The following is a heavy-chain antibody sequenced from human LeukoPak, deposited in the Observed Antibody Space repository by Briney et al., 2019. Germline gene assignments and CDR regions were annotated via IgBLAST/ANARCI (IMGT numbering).Heavy chain of an antibody. CDR1: GFTFSSYA. J-gene: IGHJ3*02. CDR3: EYPARHIVVVRGAFDI. CDR2: ISGSGGST. V-gene: IGHV3-23*01. D-gene: IGHD2-21*01. Sequence: GGSLRLSCAASGFTFSSYAMSWVRQAPGKGLEWVSNISGSGGSTYYADSVKGRFTISRDNSKNTLYLQMNSLRVEDTAIYYCEYPARHIVVVRGAFDIRGRRIMVTVSS.